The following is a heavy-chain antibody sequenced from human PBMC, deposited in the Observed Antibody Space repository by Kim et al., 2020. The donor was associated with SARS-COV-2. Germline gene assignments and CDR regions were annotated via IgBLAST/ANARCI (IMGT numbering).Heavy chain of an antibody. CDR1: GFTFNTFT. V-gene: IGHV3-48*02. J-gene: IGHJ4*02. D-gene: IGHD3-10*01. CDR2: INSISTII. CDR3: VRERGTMTMDY. Sequence: GGSLRLSCVGSGFTFNTFTMIWVRQAPGKGLEWVASINSISTIINHADSVRGRFTISRDNAKNSLYLQMNSLRDEDTAIYYCVRERGTMTMDYWGQGTLVTVSS.